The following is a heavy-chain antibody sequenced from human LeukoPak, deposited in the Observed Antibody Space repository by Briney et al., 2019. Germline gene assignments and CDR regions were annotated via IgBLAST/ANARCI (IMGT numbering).Heavy chain of an antibody. V-gene: IGHV4-34*01. CDR2: INHSRTT. CDR1: GGSFRGYY. J-gene: IGHJ6*02. CDR3: ARCDYYYGMDV. Sequence: PSETLSLTCTVYGGSFRGYYWLWIRQPPGEGLEWIGEINHSRTTNYNPSLKSRVTISLDTSKNQFSLRLTSVTAADTAVYYCARCDYYYGMDVWGQGTTVTVSS.